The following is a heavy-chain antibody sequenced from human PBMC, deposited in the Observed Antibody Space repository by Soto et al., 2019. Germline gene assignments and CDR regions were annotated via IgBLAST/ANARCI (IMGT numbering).Heavy chain of an antibody. CDR1: GGSIGTYY. V-gene: IGHV4-59*08. Sequence: QVQLQESGPGLVKPSETLSLTCTVSGGSIGTYYWSWIRQPPGKGLEWIGYIYYRGNTDYNPSLKSRVTIPLDTPKNQFSLKLSSVTAADTAVYYCARHPGYYDILTGYTTYYFDYWGQGILVTVSS. J-gene: IGHJ4*02. D-gene: IGHD3-9*01. CDR3: ARHPGYYDILTGYTTYYFDY. CDR2: IYYRGNT.